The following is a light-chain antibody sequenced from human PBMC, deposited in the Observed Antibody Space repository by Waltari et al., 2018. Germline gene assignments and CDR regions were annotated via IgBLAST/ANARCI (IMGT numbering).Light chain of an antibody. CDR2: RAS. CDR1: EDINNY. J-gene: IGKJ5*01. CDR3: QQYHDLPT. Sequence: DIQMTQSPSSLSASVGDRVTINCQATEDINNYLHWYQQKPGQAPQLMIYRASNLETGVPSGFSGSGSVTDFTFAISSLQPEDVATYYCQQYHDLPTFGQGTRLEIK. V-gene: IGKV1-33*01.